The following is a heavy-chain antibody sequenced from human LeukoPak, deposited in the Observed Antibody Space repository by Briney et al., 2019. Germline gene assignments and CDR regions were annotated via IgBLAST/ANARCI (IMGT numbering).Heavy chain of an antibody. CDR2: INHSGST. D-gene: IGHD3-10*01. CDR3: ARGPYNSGSYYSPHYYYYYGMDV. V-gene: IGHV4-34*01. CDR1: GGSFSGYY. J-gene: IGHJ6*02. Sequence: SETLSLTCAVYGGSFSGYYWSWIRQPPGKGLEWIEEINHSGSTNYNPSLKSRVTISVDTSKNQFSLKLSSVTAADTAVYYCARGPYNSGSYYSPHYYYYYGMDVWGQGTTVTVSS.